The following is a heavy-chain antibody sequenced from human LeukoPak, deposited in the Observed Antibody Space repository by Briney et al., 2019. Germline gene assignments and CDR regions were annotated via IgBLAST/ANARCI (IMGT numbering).Heavy chain of an antibody. V-gene: IGHV1-69*02. Sequence: ASVKVSCKASGGTLSSYPISWIRQPLGQGLELMGRIIPFVGLTNYAPSFQGRVTITADKDTTTAYMELSGLTSEDTAVYYCARPRSTESGSYNWCDPWGQGTLVTVSS. D-gene: IGHD1-26*01. CDR1: GGTLSSYP. CDR3: ARPRSTESGSYNWCDP. CDR2: IIPFVGLT. J-gene: IGHJ5*02.